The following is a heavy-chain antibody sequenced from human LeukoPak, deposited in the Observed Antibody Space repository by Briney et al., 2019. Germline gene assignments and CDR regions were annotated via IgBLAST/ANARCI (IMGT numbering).Heavy chain of an antibody. J-gene: IGHJ4*02. CDR3: ARALEYSSGAGLIFDH. CDR1: GYTFTGYY. CDR2: INPNSGGT. Sequence: ASVKVSCKASGYTFTGYYMHWVRQAPGQGLEWMGWINPNSGGTNYAQKFQGRVTMTRDTSISTAYMELSRLRSDDTAVYYCARALEYSSGAGLIFDHWGQGTLVIVSS. D-gene: IGHD6-19*01. V-gene: IGHV1-2*02.